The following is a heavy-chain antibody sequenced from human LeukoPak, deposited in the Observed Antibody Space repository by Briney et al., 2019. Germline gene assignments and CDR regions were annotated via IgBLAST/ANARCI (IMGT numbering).Heavy chain of an antibody. Sequence: SQTLSLTCTVSGGSISSGGYYWSWIRQHPGKGLEWIGYIYYSGSTYYNPSLKSRVTISVDTSKNQFSLKLSSVTAADTAVYYCVRVSSSWSHEYFQHWGQGTLVTVSS. CDR3: VRVSSSWSHEYFQH. D-gene: IGHD6-6*01. J-gene: IGHJ1*01. V-gene: IGHV4-31*03. CDR1: GGSISSGGYY. CDR2: IYYSGST.